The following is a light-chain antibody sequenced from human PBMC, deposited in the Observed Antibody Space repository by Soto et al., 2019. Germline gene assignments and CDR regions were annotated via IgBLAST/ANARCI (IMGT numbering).Light chain of an antibody. CDR1: QSISTY. V-gene: IGKV1-39*01. CDR3: QQTFSPDVS. CDR2: RSS. Sequence: DIQMTQSPSSLSVSIGDRVIITCRASQSISTYLNWYQYKPGKAPRLVIFRSSTLQSGVPSRFSGRGSGTDFTLTISSLQPEGFATYFCQQTFSPDVSFGGGTRVEI. J-gene: IGKJ4*01.